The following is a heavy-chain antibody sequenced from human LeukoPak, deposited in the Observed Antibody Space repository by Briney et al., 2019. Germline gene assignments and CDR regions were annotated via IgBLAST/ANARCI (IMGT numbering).Heavy chain of an antibody. V-gene: IGHV4-34*01. CDR3: AREIYNGDSPPYYFDY. CDR2: ISHSGST. J-gene: IGHJ4*02. Sequence: SETLSLTCAVYGGSFSGYYWSWIRQPPGKGLEWIGEISHSGSTNYNPSLKSRVTISVGTSKNQFSLKLSSVTAADTAVYYCAREIYNGDSPPYYFDYWGQGTLVTVSS. CDR1: GGSFSGYY. D-gene: IGHD4-17*01.